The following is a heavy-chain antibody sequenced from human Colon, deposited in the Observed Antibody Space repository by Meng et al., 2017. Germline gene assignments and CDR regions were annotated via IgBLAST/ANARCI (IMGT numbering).Heavy chain of an antibody. J-gene: IGHJ4*02. Sequence: SVKVSCKASGGTFSSYAISWVRQAPGQGLEWMGGIIPIFGTANYAQKFQGRVTITADESTSTAYMELSSLRSEDTAVYYGARGGDGYNFVDYWGQGTLVTVSS. D-gene: IGHD5-24*01. CDR1: GGTFSSYA. V-gene: IGHV1-69*13. CDR2: IIPIFGTA. CDR3: ARGGDGYNFVDY.